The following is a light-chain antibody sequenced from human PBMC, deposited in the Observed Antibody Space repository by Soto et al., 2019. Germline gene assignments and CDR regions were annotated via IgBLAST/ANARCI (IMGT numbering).Light chain of an antibody. Sequence: EIVLTQSPGTLSLSPGERATLSCRASQSVSSSFLAWYQQKPGQAPRLLIYGASIRATGIPDRFSGSGSGTDFTLTISRVEPEDFAVYYCQQYGCSPWTFGQGTKVEIK. V-gene: IGKV3-20*01. CDR3: QQYGCSPWT. CDR1: QSVSSSF. J-gene: IGKJ1*01. CDR2: GAS.